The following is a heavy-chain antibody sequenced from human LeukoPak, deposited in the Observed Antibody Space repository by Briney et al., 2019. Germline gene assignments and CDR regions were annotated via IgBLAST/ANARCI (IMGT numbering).Heavy chain of an antibody. D-gene: IGHD3-3*01. J-gene: IGHJ5*02. Sequence: NPGGSLRLSCAGSGFTFNDYQMMWIRQAPGEGLEWISFISDSGNSIYYAKSVKGRFTVSRDDARNSVYLQMNSLRVEDTAVYYCARDMFFGVVTNRLDPWGQGTLVTVSS. CDR3: ARDMFFGVVTNRLDP. V-gene: IGHV3-11*04. CDR1: GFTFNDYQ. CDR2: ISDSGNSI.